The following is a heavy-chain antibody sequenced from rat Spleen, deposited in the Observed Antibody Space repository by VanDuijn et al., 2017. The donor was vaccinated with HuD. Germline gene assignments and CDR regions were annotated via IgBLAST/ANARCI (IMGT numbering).Heavy chain of an antibody. Sequence: QVQLKESGPGLVQPSQTLSLTCTVSGFSLTSYNVHWVRQPPGKGLEWMGVIWGDGSTAYNSALKSRLSISRDTSKSQVFLKMNSLQTDDTGTYYCTRDHMMVVIRDWGQGVMVTVSS. CDR1: GFSLTSYN. CDR3: TRDHMMVVIRD. CDR2: IWGDGST. J-gene: IGHJ2*01. V-gene: IGHV2-30*01. D-gene: IGHD1-12*02.